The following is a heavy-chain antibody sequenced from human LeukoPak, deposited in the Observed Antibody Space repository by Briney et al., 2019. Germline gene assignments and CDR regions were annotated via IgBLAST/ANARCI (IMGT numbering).Heavy chain of an antibody. CDR2: ISAYNGNT. CDR1: GYTFTSYG. CDR3: ARAGSSSWYSLYYFDY. J-gene: IGHJ4*02. Sequence: ASVKVSCKASGYTFTSYGISWVRQAPGQGLEWMGWISAYNGNTNYAQKLQGRVTMTTDTSMSTAYMELRSLRSDDTAVYYCARAGSSSWYSLYYFDYWGQGTLVTVSS. V-gene: IGHV1-18*01. D-gene: IGHD6-13*01.